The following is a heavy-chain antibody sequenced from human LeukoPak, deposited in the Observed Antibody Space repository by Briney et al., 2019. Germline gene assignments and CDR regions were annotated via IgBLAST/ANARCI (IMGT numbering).Heavy chain of an antibody. Sequence: MTSETLSLTCTVSGGSISSYYWSWIRQPPGKGLEWIGYIYYSGSTNYNPSLKSRVTISVDTSKNQFSLRLSSVTAADTAVYYCARSRPILPDFWSAYVWFDPWGLGTLATVSS. J-gene: IGHJ5*02. V-gene: IGHV4-59*12. CDR1: GGSISSYY. CDR3: ARSRPILPDFWSAYVWFDP. D-gene: IGHD3-3*01. CDR2: IYYSGST.